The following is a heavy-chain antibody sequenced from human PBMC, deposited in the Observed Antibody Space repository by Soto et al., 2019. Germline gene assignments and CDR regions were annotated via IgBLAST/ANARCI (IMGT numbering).Heavy chain of an antibody. Sequence: SVKVSCKASGGTFSSYTISWVRQAPGQGLEWMGRIIPILGIANYAQKFQGRVTITADKSTSTAYMELSSLRSEDTAVYYCAREREQWLVFDYWGQGTLVTVSS. D-gene: IGHD6-19*01. CDR3: AREREQWLVFDY. CDR2: IIPILGIA. V-gene: IGHV1-69*04. J-gene: IGHJ4*02. CDR1: GGTFSSYT.